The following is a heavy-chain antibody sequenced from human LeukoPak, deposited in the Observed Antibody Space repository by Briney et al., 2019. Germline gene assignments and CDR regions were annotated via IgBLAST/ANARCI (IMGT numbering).Heavy chain of an antibody. CDR2: IYYSGST. D-gene: IGHD3-22*01. Sequence: PSETLSLTCTVSGGSISSGSDYWGWIRQPPGKGLEWIGSIYYSGSTYYNPSLKSRVTISVDTSKKQFSLKLSSVTAADTAVYYCARQTYYSSGYFDYWGQGTSVTVSS. CDR3: ARQTYYSSGYFDY. V-gene: IGHV4-39*01. CDR1: GGSISSGSDY. J-gene: IGHJ4*02.